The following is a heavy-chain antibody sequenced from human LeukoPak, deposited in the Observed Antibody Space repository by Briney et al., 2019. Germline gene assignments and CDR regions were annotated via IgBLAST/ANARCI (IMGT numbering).Heavy chain of an antibody. J-gene: IGHJ6*03. CDR3: ARDPYSGNYGNDYYYYMDV. V-gene: IGHV3-21*01. Sequence: GGSLRLSCAASGFTFSNYNMNWVRQAPGKAMEWVSSITSSGTYIFYADSMKGRFTISRDNAKNSLYLQMDSLGPEDTAVYYCARDPYSGNYGNDYYYYMDVWGKGTTVTISS. CDR2: ITSSGTYI. D-gene: IGHD1-26*01. CDR1: GFTFSNYN.